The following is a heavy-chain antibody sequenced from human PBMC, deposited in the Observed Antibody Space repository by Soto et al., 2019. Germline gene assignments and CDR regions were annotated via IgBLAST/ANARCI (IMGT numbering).Heavy chain of an antibody. D-gene: IGHD2-2*01. CDR2: IRSKANSYAT. Sequence: GGLRRTGAASGFTFSGSAMHWVRQASGKGLEWVGLIRSKANSYATAYAASVKGRFTISRDDSKNTAYLQMNSLKTEDTAVYYCTIVVVQAAKGAYYYGMDVWGQGTTVTAP. CDR3: TIVVVQAAKGAYYYGMDV. V-gene: IGHV3-73*01. J-gene: IGHJ6*02. CDR1: GFTFSGSA.